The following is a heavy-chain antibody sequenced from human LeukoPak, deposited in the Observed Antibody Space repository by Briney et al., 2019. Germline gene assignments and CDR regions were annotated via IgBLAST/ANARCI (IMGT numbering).Heavy chain of an antibody. CDR2: INTDESKI. D-gene: IGHD2-15*01. Sequence: GRSLRLSCAASGFTFSSHWMHWVRQTPGKGLVGFSRINTDESKINHADSVKGRFTISRHNAKNMLYLQMNSLRAEDTAVYYCARGGLFKYFFDYWGEGTPVTVSS. V-gene: IGHV3-74*01. CDR1: GFTFSSHW. J-gene: IGHJ4*02. CDR3: ARGGLFKYFFDY.